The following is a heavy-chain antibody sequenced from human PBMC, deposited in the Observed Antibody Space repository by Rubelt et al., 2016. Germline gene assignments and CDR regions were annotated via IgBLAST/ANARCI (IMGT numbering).Heavy chain of an antibody. V-gene: IGHV1-18*01. D-gene: IGHD1-7*01. Sequence: QVQLVQSGAEVKKPGASVKVSCKASGYTFTSYGISLVRQAPGQGLEWMGWISASNGNTNYAQKLQGGVTLTTATATGTAYMELRSLRSDGTAVYYCARDLPPFRRYNWNFPLDYWGQGTLVTVSS. CDR1: GYTFTSYG. CDR3: ARDLPPFRRYNWNFPLDY. J-gene: IGHJ4*02. CDR2: ISASNGNT.